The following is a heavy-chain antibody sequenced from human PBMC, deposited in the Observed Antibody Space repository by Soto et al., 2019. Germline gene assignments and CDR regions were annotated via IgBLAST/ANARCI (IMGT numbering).Heavy chain of an antibody. Sequence: PGGSLRLSCAASGFTFSSYGMHWVRQAPGKGLEWVAVISYDGSNKYYAETVKGRFTISRDNSKNTLYLQMNSLRAEDTAVYYCAKDRDVDYNDYWGQGTLVTVSS. CDR1: GFTFSSYG. CDR2: ISYDGSNK. CDR3: AKDRDVDYNDY. J-gene: IGHJ4*02. D-gene: IGHD3-16*01. V-gene: IGHV3-30*18.